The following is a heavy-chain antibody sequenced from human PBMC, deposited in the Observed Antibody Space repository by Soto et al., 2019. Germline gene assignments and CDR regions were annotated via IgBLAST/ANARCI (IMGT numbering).Heavy chain of an antibody. CDR2: INPSGGST. D-gene: IGHD3-22*01. Sequence: ASVKVSCKASGYTFTSYHMHWVRQAPGQGLEWMGIINPSGGSTSYAQKFQGRVTTTRDTSTSTVYMELSRLRSEDTAVYYCARGGYYDSSGDSGYYGMDVWGQGTTVTVSS. CDR3: ARGGYYDSSGDSGYYGMDV. CDR1: GYTFTSYH. V-gene: IGHV1-46*01. J-gene: IGHJ6*02.